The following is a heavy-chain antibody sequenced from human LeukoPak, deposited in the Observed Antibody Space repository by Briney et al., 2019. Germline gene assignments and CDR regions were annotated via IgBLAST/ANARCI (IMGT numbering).Heavy chain of an antibody. CDR3: ARDHVEDGDYHNWFDP. CDR1: GGSISSSSYY. CDR2: IYYSGST. V-gene: IGHV4-39*07. J-gene: IGHJ5*02. D-gene: IGHD4-17*01. Sequence: SETLSLTCTVSGGSISSSSYYWGWIRQPPGKGLEWIGSIYYSGSTYYNPSLKSRVTISVDTSKNQFSLKLSSVTAADTAAYYCARDHVEDGDYHNWFDPWGQGTLVTVSS.